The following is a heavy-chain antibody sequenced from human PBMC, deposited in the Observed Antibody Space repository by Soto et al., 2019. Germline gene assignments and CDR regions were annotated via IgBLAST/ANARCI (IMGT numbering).Heavy chain of an antibody. D-gene: IGHD3-10*01. J-gene: IGHJ3*02. CDR2: ISSSSSYI. V-gene: IGHV3-21*01. CDR1: GFTFSSYS. Sequence: EVQLVESGGGLVKPGGSLRLSCAASGFTFSSYSMNWVRQAPGKGLEWVSSISSSSSYIYYADSVKGRFTISRDNAKNSLYLQMNILRAEDTAVYYCASAGPGSYYNRDAFDIWGQGTMVTVSS. CDR3: ASAGPGSYYNRDAFDI.